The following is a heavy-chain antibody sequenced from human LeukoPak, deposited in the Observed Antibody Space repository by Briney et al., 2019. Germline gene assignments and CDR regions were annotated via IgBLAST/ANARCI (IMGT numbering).Heavy chain of an antibody. V-gene: IGHV1-18*01. CDR3: EREYSGSYFDY. D-gene: IGHD1-26*01. CDR2: ISGYNDNT. J-gene: IGHJ4*02. CDR1: GYTFTSYG. Sequence: ASVKVSCKASGYTFTSYGINWVRQAPGQGLEWMGWISGYNDNTNYEQKLQGRVTMTTDTSTNTAYTELRSLRAEDTAVYYCEREYSGSYFDYWGQGTLVTVSS.